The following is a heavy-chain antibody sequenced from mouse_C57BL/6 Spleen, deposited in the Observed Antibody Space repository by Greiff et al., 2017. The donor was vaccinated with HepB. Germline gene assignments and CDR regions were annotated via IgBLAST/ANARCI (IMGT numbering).Heavy chain of an antibody. J-gene: IGHJ2*01. D-gene: IGHD1-1*01. Sequence: EVQLVESGGDLVKPGGSLKLSCAASGFTFSSYGMSWVRQTPDKRLEWVATISSGGSYTYYPDSVKGRFTISRDNAKNTLYLQMSSLKSEDTAMYYCARPLRRDYFDYWGQGTTLTVSS. V-gene: IGHV5-6*01. CDR2: ISSGGSYT. CDR3: ARPLRRDYFDY. CDR1: GFTFSSYG.